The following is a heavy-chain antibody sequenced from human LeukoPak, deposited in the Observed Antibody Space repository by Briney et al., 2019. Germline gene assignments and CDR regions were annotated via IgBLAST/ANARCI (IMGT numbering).Heavy chain of an antibody. D-gene: IGHD3-10*01. Sequence: SETPSLTCTVSGYSISSGYYWGWIRQPPGKGLEWIGSIYHSGSTYYNPSLKSRVTISVDTSKNQFSLKLSSVTAADTAVYYCARVGRLWFGESIDYWGQGTLVTVSS. CDR2: IYHSGST. CDR1: GYSISSGYY. V-gene: IGHV4-38-2*02. J-gene: IGHJ4*02. CDR3: ARVGRLWFGESIDY.